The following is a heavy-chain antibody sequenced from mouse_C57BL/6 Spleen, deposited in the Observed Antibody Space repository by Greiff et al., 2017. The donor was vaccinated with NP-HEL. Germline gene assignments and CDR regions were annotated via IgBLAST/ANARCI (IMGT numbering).Heavy chain of an antibody. CDR3: ARHGATAVRGYFDY. CDR2: ISSGGSYT. J-gene: IGHJ2*01. Sequence: EVQLVESGGDLVKPGGSLKLSCAASGFTFSSYGMSWVRQTPDKRLEWVATISSGGSYTYYPDSVKGRFTISRDNAKNTLYLQMSSLKYEDTAMYYCARHGATAVRGYFDYWGQGTTLTVSS. D-gene: IGHD1-1*01. V-gene: IGHV5-6*01. CDR1: GFTFSSYG.